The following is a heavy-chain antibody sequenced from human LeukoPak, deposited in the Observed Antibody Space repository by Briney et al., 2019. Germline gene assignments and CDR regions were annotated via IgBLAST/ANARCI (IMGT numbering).Heavy chain of an antibody. CDR3: AELGITMIGGV. J-gene: IGHJ6*04. CDR1: GFTFDDYA. CDR2: FSWNSDSK. Sequence: GRSLRLSCAASGFTFDDYAMHWVRQAPGKGLEWVSGFSWNSDSKGYADSVKGRFTISRDNAKNSLYLQMNSLRAEDTAVYYCAELGITMIGGVWGKGTTVTISS. V-gene: IGHV3-9*01. D-gene: IGHD3-10*02.